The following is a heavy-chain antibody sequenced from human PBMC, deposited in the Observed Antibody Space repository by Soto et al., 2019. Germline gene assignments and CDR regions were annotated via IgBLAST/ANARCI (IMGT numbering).Heavy chain of an antibody. D-gene: IGHD3-3*01. J-gene: IGHJ6*02. CDR2: IYYSGST. Sequence: SETLSLSCTVSGGSISSGDYYWSWIRQPPGKGLEWIGYIYYSGSTYYNPSLKSRVTISVDTSKNQFSLKLSSVTAADTAVYYCARDLYDFWSGPEGMAVWGQGTTVTVSS. V-gene: IGHV4-30-4*01. CDR3: ARDLYDFWSGPEGMAV. CDR1: GGSISSGDYY.